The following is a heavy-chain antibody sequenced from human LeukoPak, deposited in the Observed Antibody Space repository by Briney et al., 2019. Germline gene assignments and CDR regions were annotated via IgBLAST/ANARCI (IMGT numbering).Heavy chain of an antibody. CDR3: ARERGDNWNVGP. CDR2: IYHSGST. J-gene: IGHJ5*02. D-gene: IGHD1-20*01. V-gene: IGHV4-38-2*02. CDR1: GVSINSGDYY. Sequence: KPSETLSLTCIVSGVSINSGDYYWSWIRQPPGKGLEWIGTIYHSGSTYYNPSLKSRVTISVDTSKNQFSLKLTSVTAADTAVYYCARERGDNWNVGPWGQGTLVTVSS.